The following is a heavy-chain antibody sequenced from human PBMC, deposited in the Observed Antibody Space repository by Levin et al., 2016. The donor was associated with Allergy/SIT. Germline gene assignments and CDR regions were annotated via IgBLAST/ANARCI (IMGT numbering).Heavy chain of an antibody. Sequence: SETLSLTCAVYGGSFSGYYWSWIRQPPGKGLEWIGEINHSGSTNYNPSLKSRVTISVDTSKNQFSLKLSSVTAADTAVYYCASLPGPYCGGDCLTSWDYWGQGTLVTVSS. CDR3: ASLPGPYCGGDCLTSWDY. V-gene: IGHV4-34*01. CDR2: INHSGST. J-gene: IGHJ4*02. D-gene: IGHD2-21*02. CDR1: GGSFSGYY.